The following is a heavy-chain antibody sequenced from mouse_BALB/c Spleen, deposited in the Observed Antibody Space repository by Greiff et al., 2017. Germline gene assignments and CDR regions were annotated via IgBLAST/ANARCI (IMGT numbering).Heavy chain of an antibody. Sequence: EVQLQQSGTVLARPGASVKMSCKASGYTFTSYWMHWVKQRPGQGLEWIGAIYPGNSDTSYNQKFKGKAKLTAVTSTSTAYMELSSLTNEDSAVYYCTRSVYYGSSDYFDYWGQGTTLTVSS. D-gene: IGHD1-1*01. J-gene: IGHJ2*01. CDR3: TRSVYYGSSDYFDY. V-gene: IGHV1-5*01. CDR2: IYPGNSDT. CDR1: GYTFTSYW.